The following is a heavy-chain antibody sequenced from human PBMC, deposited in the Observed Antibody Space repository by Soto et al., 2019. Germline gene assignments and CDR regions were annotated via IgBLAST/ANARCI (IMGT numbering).Heavy chain of an antibody. V-gene: IGHV4-59*01. J-gene: IGHJ4*02. Sequence: SETLSLTCAVDGGSCSGYYWSWIRQPPGKGLEWIGYIYYRVSTNYNPSLKSRVTISVDTSKNQFSLKLSSVTAADTAVYYCASGTYYIDYWGQGTLVTVSS. CDR2: IYYRVST. D-gene: IGHD1-26*01. CDR3: ASGTYYIDY. CDR1: GGSCSGYY.